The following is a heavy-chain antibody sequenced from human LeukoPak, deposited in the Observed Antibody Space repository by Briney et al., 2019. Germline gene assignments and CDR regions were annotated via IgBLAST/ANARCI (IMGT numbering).Heavy chain of an antibody. Sequence: GGSLRPSCAPSGFTFIIYWMSWVSQAPGKGLEWVANIKQDGSEKYYVDSAKGRFTISRDNAKNSLYLQMNSLRAEDTAVFYCARLDENIAAYDYWGQGTLVTVSS. CDR1: GFTFIIYW. D-gene: IGHD6-25*01. J-gene: IGHJ4*02. CDR2: IKQDGSEK. V-gene: IGHV3-7*01. CDR3: ARLDENIAAYDY.